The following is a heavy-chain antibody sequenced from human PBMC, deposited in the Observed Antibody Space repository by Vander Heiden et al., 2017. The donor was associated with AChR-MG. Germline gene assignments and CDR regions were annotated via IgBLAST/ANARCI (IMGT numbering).Heavy chain of an antibody. Sequence: EVQLLESGGVLVQPGGSLRLSCAASGFPFSRYDMSWVRQPPGKGLEWVSAISGSGANKFYADSVKGRFTISRDNSKNTLYLQMKSLRAEDTAVYYCAKEGLNRGWDEYFRHWGQGTLVTVSS. CDR3: AKEGLNRGWDEYFRH. CDR1: GFPFSRYD. V-gene: IGHV3-23*01. J-gene: IGHJ1*01. D-gene: IGHD6-19*01. CDR2: ISGSGANK.